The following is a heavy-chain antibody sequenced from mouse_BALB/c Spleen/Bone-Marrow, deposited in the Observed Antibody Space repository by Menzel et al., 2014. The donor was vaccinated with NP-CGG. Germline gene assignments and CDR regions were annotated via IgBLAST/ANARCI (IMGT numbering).Heavy chain of an antibody. CDR1: GYSFTDYT. Sequence: VQLKESGPELVKPGASMKISCKASGYSFTDYTMNWVKQSHGKNLEWIGLINPYNGGTTYSQKFKAKATLTVDKSSSTAYMEFLSLTSEDSAVYYCARKYYYAMDFWGQGTSVTVSS. CDR3: ARKYYYAMDF. J-gene: IGHJ4*01. V-gene: IGHV1-18*01. CDR2: INPYNGGT.